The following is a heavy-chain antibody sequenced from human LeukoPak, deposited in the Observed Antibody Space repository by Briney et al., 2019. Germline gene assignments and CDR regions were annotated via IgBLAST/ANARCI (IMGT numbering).Heavy chain of an antibody. CDR1: GGSISSYY. Sequence: SGTLSLTCTVSGGSISSYYWSWIRQPPGKGLEWIGYIYYSGSTNYNPSLKSRVTISVDTSKNQFSLKLSSVTAADTAVYYCARATNYYDSSGYYSWGQGTLVTVSS. V-gene: IGHV4-59*01. J-gene: IGHJ4*02. D-gene: IGHD3-22*01. CDR2: IYYSGST. CDR3: ARATNYYDSSGYYS.